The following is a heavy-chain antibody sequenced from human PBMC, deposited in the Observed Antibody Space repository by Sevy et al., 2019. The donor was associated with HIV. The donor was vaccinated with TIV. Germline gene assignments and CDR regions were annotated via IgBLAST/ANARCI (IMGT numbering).Heavy chain of an antibody. D-gene: IGHD3-3*01. V-gene: IGHV3-49*03. CDR2: IRSKAYGGTT. J-gene: IGHJ6*02. CDR3: TNYYDFWSGQESMDV. CDR1: GFTFGDYA. Sequence: GGSLRLSCTASGFTFGDYAMSWFRQAPGKGLEWVGFIRSKAYGGTTEYAASVKGRFTISRDDSKSIAYLQMNSLKTEDTAVYYCTNYYDFWSGQESMDVWGQVTTVTVSS.